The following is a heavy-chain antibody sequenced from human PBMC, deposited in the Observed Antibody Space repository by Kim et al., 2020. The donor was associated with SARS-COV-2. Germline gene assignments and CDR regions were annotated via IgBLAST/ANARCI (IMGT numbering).Heavy chain of an antibody. CDR1: GFTIKTYL. CDR3: ARGTTFAY. V-gene: IGHV3-7*04. Sequence: GGSLRLSCAASGFTIKTYLMTWVRQAPGRGLEWVANVKQDGSEKYYVDSVKGRFTISRDNANNSLYLQMNSLRAEDTAVYYCARGTTFAYWGQGTLVTVSS. CDR2: VKQDGSEK. J-gene: IGHJ4*02.